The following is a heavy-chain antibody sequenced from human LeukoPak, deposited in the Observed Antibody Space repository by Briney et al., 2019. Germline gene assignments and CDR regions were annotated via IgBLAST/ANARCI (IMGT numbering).Heavy chain of an antibody. V-gene: IGHV1-18*01. CDR2: ISAYNGNT. Sequence: ASVKVSCKASGYTFTSYGISWARQAPGQGLEWMGWISAYNGNTNYAQKLQGRVTMTTDTSTSTAYMELRSLRSDDTAVYYCARDRYRYYYGSGSYPNFDYWGQGTLVTVSS. CDR3: ARDRYRYYYGSGSYPNFDY. D-gene: IGHD3-10*01. CDR1: GYTFTSYG. J-gene: IGHJ4*02.